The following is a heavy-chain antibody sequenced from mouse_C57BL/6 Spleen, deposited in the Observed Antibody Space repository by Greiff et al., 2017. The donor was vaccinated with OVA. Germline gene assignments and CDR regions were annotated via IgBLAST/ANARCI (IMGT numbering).Heavy chain of an antibody. CDR2: IYPGDGDT. V-gene: IGHV1-82*01. J-gene: IGHJ4*01. Sequence: QVQLQQSGPELVKPGASVKISCKASGYAFSSSWMNWVKQRPGKGLEWIGRIYPGDGDTNYNGKFKGKATLTADKSSSTAYMQLSSLTSEDSAVYFCASRQTGDYWGQGTSVTVSS. D-gene: IGHD6-1*01. CDR1: GYAFSSSW. CDR3: ASRQTGDY.